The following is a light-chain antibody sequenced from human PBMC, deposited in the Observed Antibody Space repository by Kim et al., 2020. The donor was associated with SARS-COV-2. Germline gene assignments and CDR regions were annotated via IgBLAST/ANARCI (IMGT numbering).Light chain of an antibody. V-gene: IGLV3-1*01. CDR2: QDS. CDR1: KLGDKY. J-gene: IGLJ3*02. Sequence: VPGSPGQTASITCSGDKLGDKYACWYQQKPGQSPVLVIYQDSKRPSGIPERFSGSNSGNTATLTISGTQAMDEADYYCQAWDSSTGFGGGTQLTVL. CDR3: QAWDSSTG.